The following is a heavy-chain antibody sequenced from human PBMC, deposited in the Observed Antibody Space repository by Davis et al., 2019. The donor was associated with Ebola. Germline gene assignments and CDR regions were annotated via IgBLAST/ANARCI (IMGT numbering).Heavy chain of an antibody. CDR1: GFTFSSYA. V-gene: IGHV3-23*01. D-gene: IGHD3-10*01. CDR2: ISGSGGST. CDR3: AGRGDWFDP. Sequence: GESLKISCAASGFTFSSYAMSWVRQAPGKGLEWVSAISGSGGSTYYADSVKGRFTISRDNSKNTLYLQMNSLRAEDTAVYYCAGRGDWFDPWGQGTLVTVSS. J-gene: IGHJ5*02.